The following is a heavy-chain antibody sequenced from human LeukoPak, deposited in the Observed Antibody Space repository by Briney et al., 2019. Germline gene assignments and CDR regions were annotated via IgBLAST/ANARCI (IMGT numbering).Heavy chain of an antibody. CDR3: LLEWYDAFDI. CDR2: MNQDGSEK. D-gene: IGHD3-3*01. CDR1: GVTFVKYW. Sequence: GGSLRLSCEASGVTFVKYWMSWVRQAPGKGPEWVANMNQDGSEKYYVDSVKGRFTISRDNAKNSLYLQMNSLRAEDTAVYYCLLEWYDAFDIWGQGTMDTVSS. J-gene: IGHJ3*02. V-gene: IGHV3-7*01.